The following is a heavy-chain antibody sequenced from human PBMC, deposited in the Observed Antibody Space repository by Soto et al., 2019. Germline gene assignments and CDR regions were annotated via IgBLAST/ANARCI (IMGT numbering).Heavy chain of an antibody. D-gene: IGHD3-9*01. J-gene: IGHJ6*02. V-gene: IGHV4-34*01. CDR2: INHSGST. Sequence: SETLSLTCAVYGGPFSGYYWSWIRQPPGKGLEWIGEINHSGSTNYNPSLKSRVTISVDTSKNQFSLKLSSVTAADTAVYYCARDKYYDILTGYYAGHYYYYGMDVWGQGTTVTVSS. CDR1: GGPFSGYY. CDR3: ARDKYYDILTGYYAGHYYYYGMDV.